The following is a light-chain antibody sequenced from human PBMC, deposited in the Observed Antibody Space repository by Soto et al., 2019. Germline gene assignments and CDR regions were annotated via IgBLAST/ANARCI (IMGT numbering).Light chain of an antibody. CDR2: DAS. V-gene: IGKV3-11*02. CDR1: QDVSIF. CDR3: QQRSTLLYP. Sequence: EILLAQSPATLSLSPGERATLSCKASQDVSIFLAWYQQKPGQAPSLLIHDASNRATGVPARFSGSGSGRDFTLTITSLEPEDFAVYYCQQRSTLLYPFGQGTKLEV. J-gene: IGKJ2*01.